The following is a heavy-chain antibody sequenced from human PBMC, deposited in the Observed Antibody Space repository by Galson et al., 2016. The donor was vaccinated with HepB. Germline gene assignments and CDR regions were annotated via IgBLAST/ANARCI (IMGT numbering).Heavy chain of an antibody. D-gene: IGHD3-10*01. CDR2: IWPDGKNR. CDR3: ARSVATGPKSGGMDV. CDR1: GFTFSSHG. Sequence: SLRLSCAAPGFTFSSHGMHWVRQAPGKGLEWVAIIWPDGKNRFYADSVEGRFAISRDNSKSTLFLQMNSLRAEDTAVYYCARSVATGPKSGGMDVWGQGTAVTVSS. J-gene: IGHJ6*02. V-gene: IGHV3-33*01.